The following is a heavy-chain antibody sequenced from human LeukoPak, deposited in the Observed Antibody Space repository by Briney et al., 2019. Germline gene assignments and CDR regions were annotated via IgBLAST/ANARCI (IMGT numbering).Heavy chain of an antibody. CDR1: EFTFSSYG. J-gene: IGHJ4*02. Sequence: PGRSLRLTCAASEFTFSSYGMCWVREAPVKGLEWVAFISYDGSNKYYADSVKGRFTISRDNSKNTLYLQMNNLRADDTAVYYCAKARYDGEVMIAATDYWGQGTLVTVSS. V-gene: IGHV3-30*18. CDR3: AKARYDGEVMIAATDY. D-gene: IGHD2-15*01. CDR2: ISYDGSNK.